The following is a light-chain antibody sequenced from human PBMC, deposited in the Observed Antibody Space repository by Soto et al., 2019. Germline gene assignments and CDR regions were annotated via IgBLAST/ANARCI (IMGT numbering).Light chain of an antibody. V-gene: IGKV1-39*01. J-gene: IGKJ4*01. CDR2: GAS. CDR1: QSISTF. Sequence: DIQMTQSPSSLSASVGDRVTITCRASQSISTFLNWYQQKPGKAPKLLIYGASNLESGAPSTFSGSGSGTDFTLTISSLQPEDFATYYCQQCFSTPLLTFGGGTKVEIK. CDR3: QQCFSTPLLT.